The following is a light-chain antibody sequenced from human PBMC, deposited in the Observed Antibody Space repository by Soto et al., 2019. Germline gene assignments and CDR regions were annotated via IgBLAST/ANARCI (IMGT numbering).Light chain of an antibody. V-gene: IGKV3-20*01. CDR2: GAS. CDR1: QTVGSSY. CDR3: QHYASSWWM. Sequence: EVVLTQSPGTLSLSPGERATLSCGASQTVGSSYIAWYQQKPGQTPRLLIYGASSRATGVPDRFSGSGSGTDFTLTISRLEAEDFAVYYCQHYASSWWMFGQGTKVDIK. J-gene: IGKJ1*01.